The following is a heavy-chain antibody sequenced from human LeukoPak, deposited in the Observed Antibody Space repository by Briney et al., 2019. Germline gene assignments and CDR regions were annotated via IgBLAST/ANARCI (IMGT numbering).Heavy chain of an antibody. Sequence: GGSLRLSCAASGFTFSSYAMSWVRQAPGKGLEWVSAVSGSGGSTYYADSVKGRFTISRDNSKNTLYLQMNSLRAEDTAVYYCAKAPDIVATIPYFDYWGQGTLVTVSS. V-gene: IGHV3-23*01. CDR2: VSGSGGST. CDR3: AKAPDIVATIPYFDY. CDR1: GFTFSSYA. D-gene: IGHD5-12*01. J-gene: IGHJ4*02.